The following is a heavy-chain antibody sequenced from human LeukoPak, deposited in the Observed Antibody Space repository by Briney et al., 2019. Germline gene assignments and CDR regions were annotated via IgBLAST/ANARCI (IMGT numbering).Heavy chain of an antibody. V-gene: IGHV1-8*01. CDR3: ASKGQTCSGSFGGCPHDAFDI. D-gene: IGHD1-26*01. CDR1: GYTFTSYD. J-gene: IGHJ3*02. Sequence: ASVKVSCKASGYTFTSYDINWVRQATGQGLEWMGWMNPNSGNTGYAQKFQGRVTMTRNTSISTAYMELSSLRSEDTAVYYCASKGQTCSGSFGGCPHDAFDIWGQGTMVTVSS. CDR2: MNPNSGNT.